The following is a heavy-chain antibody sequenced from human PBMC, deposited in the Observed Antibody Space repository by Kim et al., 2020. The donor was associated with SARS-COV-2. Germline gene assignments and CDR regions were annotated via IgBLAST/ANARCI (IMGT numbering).Heavy chain of an antibody. CDR1: GITFRSYA. CDR2: ISYDGSNK. Sequence: GGSLRLSCAASGITFRSYAMHWVRQAPGKGLEGLAFISYDGSNKYYADSVQGRFTISRDNSKNTLYLQMSSLRTEDTAVYYCASESVYCSSSSCPSGYFDYWGQGTLVTVSS. J-gene: IGHJ4*02. V-gene: IGHV3-30-3*01. CDR3: ASESVYCSSSSCPSGYFDY. D-gene: IGHD2-2*01.